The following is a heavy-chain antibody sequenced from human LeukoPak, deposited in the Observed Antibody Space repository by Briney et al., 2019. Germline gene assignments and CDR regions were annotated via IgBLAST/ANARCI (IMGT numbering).Heavy chain of an antibody. V-gene: IGHV3-21*01. CDR1: GFTFSSYS. CDR3: AGYDFWSGYRDY. Sequence: GGSLRLSCAASGFTFSSYSMNWVRQAPGKGLEWVSSISSSSNYIYYADSVKGRFTISRDNAKNSLYLQMNSLRAEDTAVYYCAGYDFWSGYRDYWGQGTLVTVSS. J-gene: IGHJ4*02. CDR2: ISSSSNYI. D-gene: IGHD3-3*01.